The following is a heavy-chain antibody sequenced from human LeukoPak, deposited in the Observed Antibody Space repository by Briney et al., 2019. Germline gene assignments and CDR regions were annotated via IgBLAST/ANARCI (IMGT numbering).Heavy chain of an antibody. J-gene: IGHJ4*02. D-gene: IGHD4-17*01. Sequence: SETLSLTCTVSGASITGGGYYWSWIRQHPGKGLEWIGYIYYSDNTYYNPSLKSRVTISADTSKNQFSLKLNSVTAADTAVYYCARARGDSSRLDYWGQGTLVTVSS. CDR1: GASITGGGYY. CDR3: ARARGDSSRLDY. CDR2: IYYSDNT. V-gene: IGHV4-31*03.